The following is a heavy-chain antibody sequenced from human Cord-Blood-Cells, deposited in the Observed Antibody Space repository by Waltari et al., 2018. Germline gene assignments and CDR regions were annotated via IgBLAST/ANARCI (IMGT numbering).Heavy chain of an antibody. D-gene: IGHD6-6*01. CDR2: INHSGST. J-gene: IGHJ4*02. CDR3: ARGEKQLVSYYFDY. CDR1: GGSFSGYY. V-gene: IGHV4-34*01. Sequence: QVQLQQWGAGLLKPSETLSLTCAVYGGSFSGYYWSWIRPPPGKGLEWIGEINHSGSTNYNPSLKSRVTISVDTSKNQFSLKLSSVTAADTAVYYCARGEKQLVSYYFDYWGQGTLVTVSS.